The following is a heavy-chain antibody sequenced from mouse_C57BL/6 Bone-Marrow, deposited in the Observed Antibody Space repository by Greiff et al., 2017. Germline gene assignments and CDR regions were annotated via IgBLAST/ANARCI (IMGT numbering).Heavy chain of an antibody. CDR2: IDPSDSYT. D-gene: IGHD1-1*01. CDR1: GYTFTSYW. J-gene: IGHJ1*03. Sequence: VQLQQPGAELVKPGASVKLSCKASGYTFTSYWMQWVKQRPGQGLEWIGEIDPSDSYTNYNQKFKGKATLTVDTSSSTAYMQRSSLTSEDSAVYYCARPTVVYWYFDVWGTGTTVTVSS. CDR3: ARPTVVYWYFDV. V-gene: IGHV1-50*01.